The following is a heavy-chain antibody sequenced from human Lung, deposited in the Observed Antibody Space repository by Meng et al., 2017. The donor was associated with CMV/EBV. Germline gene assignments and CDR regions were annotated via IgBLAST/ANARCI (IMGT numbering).Heavy chain of an antibody. V-gene: IGHV4-31*02. CDR3: AASIPAAGYGWFDP. J-gene: IGHJ5*02. D-gene: IGHD6-13*01. Sequence: SRGSISSGRYYWNWIRQPPGKGLELIGYIDFTGRTYYSPSLRSRLTMSRETSRDEFSLKLSSVTAADSAVYFCAASIPAAGYGWFDPWGQGTLVTVSS. CDR1: RGSISSGRYY. CDR2: IDFTGRT.